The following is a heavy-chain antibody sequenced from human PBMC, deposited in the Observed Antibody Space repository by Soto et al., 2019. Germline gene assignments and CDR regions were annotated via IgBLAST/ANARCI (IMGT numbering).Heavy chain of an antibody. J-gene: IGHJ3*02. CDR3: AKDKGAYSSGWPYDAFDI. D-gene: IGHD6-19*01. CDR1: GFTFSSYA. CDR2: ISGSGGST. Sequence: GGSLRLSCAASGFTFSSYAMSWVRQAPGKGLEWVSAISGSGGSTYYADSVKGRFTISRDNSKNTLYLQMNSLRAEDTAVYYCAKDKGAYSSGWPYDAFDIWGQGTMVTVSS. V-gene: IGHV3-23*01.